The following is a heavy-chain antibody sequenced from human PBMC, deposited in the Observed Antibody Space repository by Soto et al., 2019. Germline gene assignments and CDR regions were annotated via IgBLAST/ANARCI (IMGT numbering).Heavy chain of an antibody. CDR2: IYYSGST. D-gene: IGHD4-17*01. CDR3: ARSTTVATFGY. Sequence: SETLSLTCTVSGGSISSDDYYWNWIRQPPGKGLEWIGNIYYSGSTYKNPSLKSRVTLSVDTSKKQISLNLSSVTAADTAVYYCARSTTVATFGYWGQGPLVT. V-gene: IGHV4-30-4*08. J-gene: IGHJ4*02. CDR1: GGSISSDDYY.